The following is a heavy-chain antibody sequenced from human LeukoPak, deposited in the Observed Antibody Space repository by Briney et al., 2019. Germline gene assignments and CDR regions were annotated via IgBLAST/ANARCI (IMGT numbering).Heavy chain of an antibody. D-gene: IGHD5-12*01. CDR2: ISAYNGNT. J-gene: IGHJ4*02. V-gene: IGHV1-18*01. CDR1: GYTLTSYG. Sequence: ASVKVSCKASGYTLTSYGISWVRQAPGQGLEWMGWISAYNGNTNYAQKFQGRVTMTTDTSTSTAYMELRSLRSDDTAVYYCARFSGVLVPDDYWGQGTLVTVSS. CDR3: ARFSGVLVPDDY.